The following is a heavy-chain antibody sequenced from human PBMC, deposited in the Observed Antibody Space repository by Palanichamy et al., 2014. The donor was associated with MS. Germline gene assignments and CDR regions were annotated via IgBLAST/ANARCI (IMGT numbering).Heavy chain of an antibody. J-gene: IGHJ3*02. CDR2: IDWDDDK. Sequence: QVTLRESGPALVKPTQTLTLTCTFSGFSLSTSGMCVSWIRQPPGKALEWLARIDWDDDKYYSTSLRTRLTISKDTSKNQVVLTMTNMDPVDTATYYCARMIAVAGTSEDAFHIWGRGTMVTVSS. CDR1: GFSLSTSGMC. CDR3: ARMIAVAGTSEDAFHI. V-gene: IGHV2-70*15. D-gene: IGHD6-19*01.